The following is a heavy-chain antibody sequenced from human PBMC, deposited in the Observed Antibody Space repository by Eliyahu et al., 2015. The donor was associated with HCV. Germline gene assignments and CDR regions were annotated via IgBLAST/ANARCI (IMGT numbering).Heavy chain of an antibody. CDR1: GDSFTTYW. Sequence: DVQLVQSGTEVKKPGESLRISCKVSGDSFTTYWISWVRQMPGKGLEWMGRIDPSDSYTNYSPSFQGHVTISADKSIITAYLQWSSLKASDTAVYYCASDYYDSSGHDYYHGLDVWGQGTTVTVSS. J-gene: IGHJ6*02. V-gene: IGHV5-10-1*03. D-gene: IGHD3-22*01. CDR3: ASDYYDSSGHDYYHGLDV. CDR2: IDPSDSYT.